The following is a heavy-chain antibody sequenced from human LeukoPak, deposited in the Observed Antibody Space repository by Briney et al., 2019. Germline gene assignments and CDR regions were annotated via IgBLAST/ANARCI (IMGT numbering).Heavy chain of an antibody. CDR2: INPNSGGT. CDR1: GYTFTGYY. CDR3: ARDFFVVVPAAPLYYFDY. V-gene: IGHV1-2*02. D-gene: IGHD2-2*01. Sequence: GASVKVCCKASGYTFTGYYMHWVRQAPGQGLEWMGWINPNSGGTNYAQKLQGRVTMTRDTSISTAYMELSRLRSDDTAVYYCARDFFVVVPAAPLYYFDYWGQGTLVTVSS. J-gene: IGHJ4*02.